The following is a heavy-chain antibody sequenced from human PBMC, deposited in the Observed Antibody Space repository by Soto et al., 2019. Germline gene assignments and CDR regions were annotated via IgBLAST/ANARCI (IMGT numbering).Heavy chain of an antibody. V-gene: IGHV3-30-3*01. CDR3: ARLFGGYSGSHADEFDI. Sequence: QVQLVESGGDVVQPGRSLRLSCAGSGFSFSRFAIHWVRQAPGKGLEWVSVITYDGSNQYYADSVTGRFTVSRDNSRSTVYLQLNNLRSDDTAIYYCARLFGGYSGSHADEFDIWGQGTMVPVSS. J-gene: IGHJ3*02. D-gene: IGHD1-26*01. CDR1: GFSFSRFA. CDR2: ITYDGSNQ.